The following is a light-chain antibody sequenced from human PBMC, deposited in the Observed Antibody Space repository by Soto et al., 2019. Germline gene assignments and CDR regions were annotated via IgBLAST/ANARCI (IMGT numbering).Light chain of an antibody. Sequence: EIVLTQSPGTLSLSPGERATLSCRASQSIPNSYLSWYQHKPGQAPRLLIHGASSRATGTPDRFSGSGSGTDFTLIIDRLEPEDVALYYCLQYGSTPGTFVQGTKV. J-gene: IGKJ1*01. CDR1: QSIPNSY. CDR3: LQYGSTPGT. CDR2: GAS. V-gene: IGKV3-20*01.